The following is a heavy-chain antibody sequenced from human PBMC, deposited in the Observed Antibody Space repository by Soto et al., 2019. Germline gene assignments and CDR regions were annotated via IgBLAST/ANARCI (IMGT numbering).Heavy chain of an antibody. CDR2: ISHSGST. D-gene: IGHD3-16*01. V-gene: IGHV4-34*01. Sequence: QVQLQQWGAGLLKPSETLSLTCAVYGGSFSGYYWSWIRQPPGKGLEWIGEISHSGSTNYNPSLKRRGTISVDTSKNQFSLKLTSVTAADTAVYYCAGGHGYVWGRDDCWGQGTLVTVSS. J-gene: IGHJ4*02. CDR1: GGSFSGYY. CDR3: AGGHGYVWGRDDC.